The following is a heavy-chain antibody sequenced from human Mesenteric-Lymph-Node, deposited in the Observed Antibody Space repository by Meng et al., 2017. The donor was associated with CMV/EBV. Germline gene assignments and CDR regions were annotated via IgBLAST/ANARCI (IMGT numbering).Heavy chain of an antibody. D-gene: IGHD3-10*01. CDR1: GFTLRKYA. V-gene: IGHV3-23*01. Sequence: SGFTLRKYAMRGDRQAAGKGMEWVSTISGSGGRTYCADSVKGRFTIYRDNSKNTLYRQMNSLRDEDTAVYYCACDMVRGVINWFDPWGQGILVTVSS. J-gene: IGHJ5*02. CDR2: ISGSGGRT. CDR3: ACDMVRGVINWFDP.